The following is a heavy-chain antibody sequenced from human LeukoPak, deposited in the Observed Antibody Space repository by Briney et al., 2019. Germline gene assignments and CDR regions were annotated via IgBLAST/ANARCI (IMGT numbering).Heavy chain of an antibody. CDR2: IFYSGST. Sequence: SETLSLTCTVSGGSISTSNYYWGWIRQPPGKGLEWIGNIFYSGSTYYSPSLKSRVTISLDTSRNQFSLKLNSVTAADTAVYYCAKSNSYGLVDIWGQGTMVTVSS. V-gene: IGHV4-39*07. J-gene: IGHJ3*02. CDR3: AKSNSYGLVDI. CDR1: GGSISTSNYY. D-gene: IGHD3-16*02.